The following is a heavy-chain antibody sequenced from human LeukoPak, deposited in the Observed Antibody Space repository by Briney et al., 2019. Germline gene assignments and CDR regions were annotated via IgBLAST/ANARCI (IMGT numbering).Heavy chain of an antibody. CDR1: GGSFSGYY. V-gene: IGHV4-34*01. CDR3: AGNLRDAFDI. J-gene: IGHJ3*02. Sequence: KTSETLSLTCAVYGGSFSGYYWSWIRQPPGKGLEWIGEINHSGSTNYNPSLKSRVTISVDTSKNQFSLKLSSVTAADTAVYYCAGNLRDAFDIWGQGTMVTVSS. CDR2: INHSGST.